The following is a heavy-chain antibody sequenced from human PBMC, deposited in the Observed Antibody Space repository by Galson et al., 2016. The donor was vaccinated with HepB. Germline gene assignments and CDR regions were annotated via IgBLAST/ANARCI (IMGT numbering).Heavy chain of an antibody. V-gene: IGHV3-7*01. J-gene: IGHJ3*02. Sequence: SLRLSCAASGLTLSDYWMTWVRQAPGKGLEWVANIKEDGSETNYLDSVKGRFTISRDNVKNSLYLQMNSLRADDTAVYYCARDSSYFYYDGRNCHYYDNLDIWGQGTRVTVSS. CDR2: IKEDGSET. CDR1: GLTLSDYW. CDR3: ARDSSYFYYDGRNCHYYDNLDI. D-gene: IGHD3-22*01.